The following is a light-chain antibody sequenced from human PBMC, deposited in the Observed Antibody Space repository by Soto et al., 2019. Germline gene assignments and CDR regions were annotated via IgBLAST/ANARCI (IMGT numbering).Light chain of an antibody. CDR1: QSVSGY. J-gene: IGKJ4*01. CDR3: QQYGDSPLT. Sequence: EIVMTQSPATLSVSPGEIATLSFSASQSVSGYLAWYQQKPGQAPRLLIYGASSRATGIPDRFSGSGSGTDFTLTITRLEPEDFAVYYCQQYGDSPLTFGGGTKVDI. V-gene: IGKV3-20*01. CDR2: GAS.